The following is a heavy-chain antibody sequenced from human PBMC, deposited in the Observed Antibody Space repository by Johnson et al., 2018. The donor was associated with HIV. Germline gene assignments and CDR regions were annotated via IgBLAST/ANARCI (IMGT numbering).Heavy chain of an antibody. V-gene: IGHV3-30*02. CDR3: AKDKAVPGGSQWLALTRDAFDI. Sequence: QVQLVESGGGVVQPGGSLRLSCAASGFTFSSYGMHWVRQAPGKGLEWVAFIRYDGSNKYYADSVKGRFTISRDNSKNTLYLQMNSLRAEDTAVYYCAKDKAVPGGSQWLALTRDAFDIWGQGTMVTVSS. CDR2: IRYDGSNK. J-gene: IGHJ3*02. D-gene: IGHD6-19*01. CDR1: GFTFSSYG.